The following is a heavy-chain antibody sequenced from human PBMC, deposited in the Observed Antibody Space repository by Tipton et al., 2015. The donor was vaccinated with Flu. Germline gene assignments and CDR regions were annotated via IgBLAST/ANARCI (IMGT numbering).Heavy chain of an antibody. CDR2: ISGSGGST. J-gene: IGHJ4*02. CDR3: ARAIAAAGSF. Sequence: SLRLSCTDSGFTFSSDAMTWVRQAPGKGLEWVSTISGSGGSTYYADSVKGRFTISRDNSENTLYLQMNSLRAEDTAVYYCARAIAAAGSFWGQGTLVTVSS. CDR1: GFTFSSDA. D-gene: IGHD6-13*01. V-gene: IGHV3-23*01.